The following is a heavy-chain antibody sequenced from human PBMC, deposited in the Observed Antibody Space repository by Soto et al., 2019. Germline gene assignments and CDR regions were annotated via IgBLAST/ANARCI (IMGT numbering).Heavy chain of an antibody. CDR3: ARHGYSSGWLNWFDP. J-gene: IGHJ5*02. Sequence: QLQLQESGPGLVKPSETLSLTCTVSGGSISSSSYYWGWIRQPPGKGLEWIGSIYYSGSTYYNPALKRRVTLPVDTPKSQSSLKLSSVTAAATAVSYCARHGYSSGWLNWFDPWGQGTLVTVSS. D-gene: IGHD6-19*01. CDR2: IYYSGST. V-gene: IGHV4-39*01. CDR1: GGSISSSSYY.